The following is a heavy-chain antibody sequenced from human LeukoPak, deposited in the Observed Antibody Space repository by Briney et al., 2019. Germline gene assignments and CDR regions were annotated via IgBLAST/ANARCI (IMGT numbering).Heavy chain of an antibody. Sequence: SGPTLVKPTQTLTLTCTFSGFSLSTSGVGVGWIRQLPGKALEWLALIYWNDDKRYSPSLKSRLTITKDPSKNQVVLTMTNMDPVDTATYYCAHRRRSITGTTSKPFDYWGQGTLVTVSS. D-gene: IGHD1-20*01. CDR3: AHRRRSITGTTSKPFDY. CDR1: GFSLSTSGVG. CDR2: IYWNDDK. V-gene: IGHV2-5*01. J-gene: IGHJ4*02.